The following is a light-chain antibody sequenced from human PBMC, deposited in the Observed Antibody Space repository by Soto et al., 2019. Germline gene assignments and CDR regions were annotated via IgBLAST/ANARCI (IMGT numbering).Light chain of an antibody. CDR3: SSFSGSDTPVV. V-gene: IGLV2-14*01. J-gene: IGLJ2*01. CDR2: EVT. CDR1: SSDIGGYDY. Sequence: QSALTQPASVSGSPGQSITISCSGTSSDIGGYDYVSWYQQHPGKAPKLIIYEVTHGPSGVSHRFSGSKSGNTASLTISGLQAEDEADYYCSSFSGSDTPVVFGGGTKLTVL.